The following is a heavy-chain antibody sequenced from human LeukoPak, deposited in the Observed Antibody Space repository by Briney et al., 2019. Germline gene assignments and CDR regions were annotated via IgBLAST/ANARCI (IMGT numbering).Heavy chain of an antibody. V-gene: IGHV3-15*01. D-gene: IGHD3-10*01. CDR1: GFTFREFA. CDR2: IKRKTDGGTS. CDR3: TTNRPGGWFGELAV. J-gene: IGHJ6*01. Sequence: GGSLRLSCTSSGFTFREFAVSWVRQAPGKGLEWVGRIKRKTDGGTSDYAAPVKGRFTISRDDSKNTLFLQMNSLKIDDTAVYHCTTNRPGGWFGELAVWGQGTTVTVSS.